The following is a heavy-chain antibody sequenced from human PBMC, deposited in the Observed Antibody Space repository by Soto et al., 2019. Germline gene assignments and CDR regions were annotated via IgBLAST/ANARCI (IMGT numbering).Heavy chain of an antibody. CDR2: ISRSITYT. CDR3: ARGGIAAAVDY. Sequence: QVQLVESGGGLVKPGGSLRLYCAVSGFIISDYYMSWIRQAPGKGLEWVSYISRSITYTNYADSLRGRFTISRDNAKNSLYLEINSLSAEDTAVYYCARGGIAAAVDYWGQGTLVTVSS. V-gene: IGHV3-11*06. J-gene: IGHJ4*02. D-gene: IGHD6-13*01. CDR1: GFIISDYY.